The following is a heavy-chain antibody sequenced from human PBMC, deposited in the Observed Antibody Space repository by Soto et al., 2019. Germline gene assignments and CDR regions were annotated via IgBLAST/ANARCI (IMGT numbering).Heavy chain of an antibody. CDR1: GGSFSGYY. J-gene: IGHJ5*02. CDR3: ARGKGTITMVRGVVYNWFDP. CDR2: INHSGST. D-gene: IGHD3-10*01. V-gene: IGHV4-34*01. Sequence: QVQLQQWGAGLLKPSETLSLTCAVYGGSFSGYYWSWIRQPPGKGLEWIGEINHSGSTNYNPSLKRRVTISVDTSKNQFSLKLSSVTAADTAVYYCARGKGTITMVRGVVYNWFDPWGQGTLVTVSS.